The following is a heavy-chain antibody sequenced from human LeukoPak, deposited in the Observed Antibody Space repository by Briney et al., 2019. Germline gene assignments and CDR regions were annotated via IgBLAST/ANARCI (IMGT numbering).Heavy chain of an antibody. CDR3: ARDIGSSAGFDY. V-gene: IGHV3-66*01. CDR2: IYSDGST. J-gene: IGHJ4*02. Sequence: GGSLRLSCAASGLTVSSNYMAWVRQAPGKGLEWVSVIYSDGSTYFSDSVKGRFGISRDNSKNTVCLQKNTLRAEDTAVYYCARDIGSSAGFDYWGQGTLVTVSS. D-gene: IGHD6-13*01. CDR1: GLTVSSNY.